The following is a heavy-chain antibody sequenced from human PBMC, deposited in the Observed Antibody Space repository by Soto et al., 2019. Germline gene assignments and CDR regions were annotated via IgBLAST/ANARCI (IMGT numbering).Heavy chain of an antibody. J-gene: IGHJ4*02. CDR2: IYYSWIT. D-gene: IGHD2-21*02. Sequence: ESLALSCAVTGDSISSRSYYGDWIRQPPGKGLEWIGSIYYSWITYNNPSLRSRVSTSIDTSKDQFSLKLKYVTAADTALYFCARQRTSVVTQAYFDVWGPGSLVTVYS. CDR3: ARQRTSVVTQAYFDV. CDR1: GDSISSRSYY. V-gene: IGHV4-39*01.